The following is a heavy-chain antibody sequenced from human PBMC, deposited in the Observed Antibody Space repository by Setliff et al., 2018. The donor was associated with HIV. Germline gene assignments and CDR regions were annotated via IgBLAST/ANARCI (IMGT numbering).Heavy chain of an antibody. D-gene: IGHD4-17*01. Sequence: SETLSLTCPVPGYSICSGYYWAWIRQPPGKGLEWIGYIYHAGNTYYNPSLKSRVTISVDTSKNQISLRLNSLTAADTAVYYCARGTTLNVVPDAFDIWGQGTMVTVSS. CDR2: IYHAGNT. CDR3: ARGTTLNVVPDAFDI. J-gene: IGHJ3*02. V-gene: IGHV4-38-2*01. CDR1: GYSICSGYY.